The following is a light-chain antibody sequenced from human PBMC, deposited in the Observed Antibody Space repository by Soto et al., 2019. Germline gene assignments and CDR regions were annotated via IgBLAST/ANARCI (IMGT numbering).Light chain of an antibody. Sequence: QSALTQPASVSGSPGQSITVSCTGTSNDVGAYNYVSWYQQHPGTAPKLMIYDVSNRPSGVSNRFSGSKSGNTASLTLSGLQAEDEADYYCTSYTSSRTYVFGTGTKLTVL. V-gene: IGLV2-14*03. CDR2: DVS. CDR1: SNDVGAYNY. J-gene: IGLJ1*01. CDR3: TSYTSSRTYV.